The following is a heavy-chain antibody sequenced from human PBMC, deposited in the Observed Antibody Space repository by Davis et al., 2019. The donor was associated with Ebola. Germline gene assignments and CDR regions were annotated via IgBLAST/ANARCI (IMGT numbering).Heavy chain of an antibody. D-gene: IGHD2-15*01. V-gene: IGHV5-51*01. Sequence: GESLKISCNGSGYSFTSYWIGWVRQLPGKGLEWMGIIYPGDSDTRYSPSFQGQVTISADKSISTAYLQWSSLKASDTAMYYCVRFGGTCSGGSCYSYYYYGMDVWGQGTTVTVSS. J-gene: IGHJ6*02. CDR1: GYSFTSYW. CDR3: VRFGGTCSGGSCYSYYYYGMDV. CDR2: IYPGDSDT.